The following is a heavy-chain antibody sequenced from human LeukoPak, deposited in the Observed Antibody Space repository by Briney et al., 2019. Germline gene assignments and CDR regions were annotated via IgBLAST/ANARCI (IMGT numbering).Heavy chain of an antibody. CDR3: HGLFC. CDR2: INSNGDST. D-gene: IGHD3-9*01. CDR1: GFTFGDYT. Sequence: GRSLRLSCTASGFTFGDYTMSWVRQAPGKGLEYISAINSNGDSTYYADSVKGRFTISRDNSKNTLYLQMSSLRSEDTAVYYCHGLFCWGQGTLVTVSS. J-gene: IGHJ4*02. V-gene: IGHV3-64D*09.